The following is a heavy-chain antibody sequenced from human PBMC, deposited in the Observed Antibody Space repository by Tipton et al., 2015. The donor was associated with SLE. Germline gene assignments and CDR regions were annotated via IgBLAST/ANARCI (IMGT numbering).Heavy chain of an antibody. Sequence: TLSLTCTFSGGSISSYYWSWIRQSPGKGMEWIGYVYHTGNTNYNPSLKSRLTISIDASKNQFSLKLSSVTAADTALYYCAGEPDYWGQGTLVTVSS. CDR2: VYHTGNT. CDR3: AGEPDY. J-gene: IGHJ4*02. V-gene: IGHV4-59*01. CDR1: GGSISSYY.